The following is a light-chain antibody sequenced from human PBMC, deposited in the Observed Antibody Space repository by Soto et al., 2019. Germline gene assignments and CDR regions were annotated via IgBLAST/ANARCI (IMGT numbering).Light chain of an antibody. Sequence: DIQMTQSPSTLSASVGDRVTITCRASQSISSWLAWYQQKPGKAPKLLIYKPSSLESGVPSRFTGSGARTEFTPPSSSLKPDDFLAYYCKKHDHGWTCGQGTKAEIK. J-gene: IGKJ1*01. CDR2: KPS. V-gene: IGKV1-5*03. CDR3: KKHDHGWT. CDR1: QSISSW.